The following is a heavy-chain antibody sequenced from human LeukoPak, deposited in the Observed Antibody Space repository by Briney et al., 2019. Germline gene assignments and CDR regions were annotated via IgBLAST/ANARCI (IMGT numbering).Heavy chain of an antibody. Sequence: SETLSLTCTVSGYSISSGYYWGWIRQPAGKGLEWIGRIYTSGSTNYNPSLKSRVTISVDTSKNQFSLKLSSVTAADTAVYYCARGALRYFDWSDNWFDPWGQGTLATVSS. CDR2: IYTSGST. CDR3: ARGALRYFDWSDNWFDP. V-gene: IGHV4-61*02. J-gene: IGHJ5*02. CDR1: GYSISSGYY. D-gene: IGHD3-9*01.